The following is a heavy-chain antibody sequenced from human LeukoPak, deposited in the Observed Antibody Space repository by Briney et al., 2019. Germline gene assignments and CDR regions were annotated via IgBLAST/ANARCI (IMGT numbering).Heavy chain of an antibody. V-gene: IGHV4-39*07. D-gene: IGHD3-10*01. J-gene: IGHJ3*02. CDR1: GGSISSSSYY. Sequence: SETLSLTCTVSGGSISSSSYYWGWIRQPPGKGLEWIGSIYYSGSTYYNPSLKSRVTISVDTSKNQFSLKLSSVTAADTAVYYCARGGAWFGESRDAFDIWGQGTMVTVSS. CDR2: IYYSGST. CDR3: ARGGAWFGESRDAFDI.